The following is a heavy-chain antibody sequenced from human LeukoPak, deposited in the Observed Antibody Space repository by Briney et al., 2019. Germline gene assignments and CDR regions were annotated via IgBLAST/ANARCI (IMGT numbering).Heavy chain of an antibody. V-gene: IGHV1-18*01. CDR3: ARDTEWEKNPDYFDY. CDR2: ISAKNGNT. J-gene: IGHJ4*02. D-gene: IGHD1-26*01. CDR1: GYTFSNYG. Sequence: ASVTVSCRASGYTFSNYGISWVRQAPGQGLEWMGWISAKNGNTNYAQNVQGRVTITTDTSTSTAYMELRSLRSDDTAVYYCARDTEWEKNPDYFDYWGQGTLVTVSS.